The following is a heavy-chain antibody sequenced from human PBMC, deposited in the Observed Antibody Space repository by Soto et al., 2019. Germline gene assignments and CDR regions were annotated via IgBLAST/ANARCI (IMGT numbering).Heavy chain of an antibody. Sequence: EVQLLESGGNLVQPGGSLRLSCAGSGFPFSTYAVSWVRQTPGKGLEWVSAISPTGGSTYYAASVRGRFTISGDNSKNTVFLQMSGLRAEDTAIYYCAKAKRGILPTTTGGLDYWGQGTVLSVSS. J-gene: IGHJ4*02. CDR3: AKAKRGILPTTTGGLDY. D-gene: IGHD4-4*01. V-gene: IGHV3-23*01. CDR1: GFPFSTYA. CDR2: ISPTGGST.